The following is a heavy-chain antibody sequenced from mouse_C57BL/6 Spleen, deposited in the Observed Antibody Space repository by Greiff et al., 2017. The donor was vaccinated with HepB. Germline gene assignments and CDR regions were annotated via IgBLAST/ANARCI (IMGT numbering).Heavy chain of an antibody. CDR2: IYPGDGDT. V-gene: IGHV1-82*01. CDR1: GYAFSSSW. J-gene: IGHJ1*03. CDR3: ARSNWDLYWYFDV. Sequence: QLQQSGPELVKPGASVKISCKASGYAFSSSWMNWVKQRPGKGLEWIGRIYPGDGDTNYNGKFKGKATLTADKSSSTAYMQLSSLTSEDSAVYFCARSNWDLYWYFDVWGTGTTVTVSS. D-gene: IGHD4-1*01.